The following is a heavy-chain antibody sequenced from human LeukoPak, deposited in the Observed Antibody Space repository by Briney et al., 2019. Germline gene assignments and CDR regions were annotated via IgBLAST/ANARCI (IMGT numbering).Heavy chain of an antibody. CDR3: ARYGLAYTYDF. Sequence: PGGSLRLSCAASGFTVSSNYMSWIRQPPGKGLERIGYIYYSGSTNYNPSLKSRVTMSVDTSKNQFSLKLSSVTAADTAVYYCARYGLAYTYDFWGQGTLVTVSS. D-gene: IGHD3-16*01. CDR1: GFTVSSNY. CDR2: IYYSGST. V-gene: IGHV4-59*02. J-gene: IGHJ4*02.